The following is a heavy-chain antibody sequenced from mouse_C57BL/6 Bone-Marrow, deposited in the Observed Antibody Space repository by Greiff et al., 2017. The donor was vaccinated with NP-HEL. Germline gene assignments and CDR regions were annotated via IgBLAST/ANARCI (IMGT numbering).Heavy chain of an antibody. CDR2: ISYDGSN. J-gene: IGHJ3*01. CDR3: AREGGYYGSPFAY. V-gene: IGHV3-6*01. D-gene: IGHD1-1*01. Sequence: EVQLVESGPGLVKPSQSLSLTCSVTGYSIISGYYWNWIRQFPGNKLEWMAYISYDGSNNYNPSLKNRISITRDISKNQFFLKLTSVTTEDTATYYCAREGGYYGSPFAYWGRGTLVTVSA. CDR1: GYSIISGYY.